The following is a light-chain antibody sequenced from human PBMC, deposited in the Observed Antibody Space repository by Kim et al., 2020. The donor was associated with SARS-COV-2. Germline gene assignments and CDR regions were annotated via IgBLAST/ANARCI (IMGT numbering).Light chain of an antibody. Sequence: SASEGERVTSSCRSSNSITNYLNWYQQRPGKAPSLLIFDASTLQNGVPSRFIGSGSGTDFTLTIASLQPEDFATYFCQESYSTLYTFGQGTKLE. CDR1: NSITNY. J-gene: IGKJ2*01. CDR2: DAS. V-gene: IGKV1-39*01. CDR3: QESYSTLYT.